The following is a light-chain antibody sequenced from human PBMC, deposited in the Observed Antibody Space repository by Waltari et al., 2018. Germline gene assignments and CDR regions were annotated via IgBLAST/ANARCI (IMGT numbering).Light chain of an antibody. CDR3: QQTFNTAPLT. J-gene: IGKJ4*01. V-gene: IGKV1-39*01. CDR2: AAS. Sequence: DIQMTQSPSSLSASVGDRVTVTCRSSQNINTYLNWLQQKPGQPPKLLIYAASILHSGVPSRFSGRGSGTQFTLTINGLQPEDFATYYCQQTFNTAPLTFGGGTKVEIK. CDR1: QNINTY.